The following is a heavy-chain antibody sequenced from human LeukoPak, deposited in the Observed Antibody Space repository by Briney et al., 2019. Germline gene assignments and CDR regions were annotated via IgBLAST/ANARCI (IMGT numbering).Heavy chain of an antibody. D-gene: IGHD7-27*01. CDR1: GGSISSYY. V-gene: IGHV4-4*07. J-gene: IGHJ5*02. CDR2: IYTSGGT. Sequence: SETLSLTCTVSGGSISSYYWSWIRQPAGKGLEWIGRIYTSGGTNYNSSLKSRVTISLDTSKDQFSLRLTSVTAADTAFYYCAKDWELGSWGQGTLVTVSS. CDR3: AKDWELGS.